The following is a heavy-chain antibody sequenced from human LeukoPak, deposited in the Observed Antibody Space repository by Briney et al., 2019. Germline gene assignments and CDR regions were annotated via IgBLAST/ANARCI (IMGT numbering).Heavy chain of an antibody. CDR3: ATSGYSAYGIDN. D-gene: IGHD5-12*01. Sequence: PGGSLRLSCAASGFILSNHWMTWVRQTPGKGLEWVANINQNGSDTYFVDSVKGRFTISRDNAKNSLYLQMNSLRVEDTAVYYCATSGYSAYGIDNWGQGTLVAVSS. CDR2: INQNGSDT. J-gene: IGHJ4*02. V-gene: IGHV3-7*03. CDR1: GFILSNHW.